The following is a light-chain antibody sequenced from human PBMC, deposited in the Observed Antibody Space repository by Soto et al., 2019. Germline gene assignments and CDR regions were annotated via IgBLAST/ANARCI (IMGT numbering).Light chain of an antibody. Sequence: QSVLTQPPSASGTPGQRVTISCSGSSSNIGSNTVNWYQQLPGTAPKLLIYRNHQRPSGVPDRFSGPKSGTSASLAISGLQSEDEADYYCAAWDDSLNGVVFGGGTKLTVL. CDR1: SSNIGSNT. CDR2: RNH. J-gene: IGLJ2*01. CDR3: AAWDDSLNGVV. V-gene: IGLV1-44*01.